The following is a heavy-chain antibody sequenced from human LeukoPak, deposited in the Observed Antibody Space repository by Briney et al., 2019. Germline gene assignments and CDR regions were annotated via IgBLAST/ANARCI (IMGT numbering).Heavy chain of an antibody. CDR1: GFTFSSYA. V-gene: IGHV3-23*01. J-gene: IGHJ4*02. CDR3: AKSYGSGPVWDY. Sequence: GGSLRLSCAASGFTFSSYAMSWVRQAPGKGLEWVSAISGSGGSTYYADSVKGRFIISRDNSKNTLYLQMNSLRAEDTAVYYCAKSYGSGPVWDYWGQGTLVTVSS. CDR2: ISGSGGST. D-gene: IGHD3-10*01.